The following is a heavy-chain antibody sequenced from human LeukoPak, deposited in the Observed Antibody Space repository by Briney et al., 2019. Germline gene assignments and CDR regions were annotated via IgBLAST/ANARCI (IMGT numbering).Heavy chain of an antibody. Sequence: PSGTLSFTCAVSGGSISSSNWWSWVRQPPGKGLEWIGEIYHSGSTNYNPSLKSRVTISVDKSKNQFSLKLSSVTAADTAVYYCARSTTVVTLSDAFDIWGQGTMVTVSS. CDR3: ARSTTVVTLSDAFDI. CDR2: IYHSGST. V-gene: IGHV4-4*02. D-gene: IGHD4-23*01. CDR1: GGSISSSNW. J-gene: IGHJ3*02.